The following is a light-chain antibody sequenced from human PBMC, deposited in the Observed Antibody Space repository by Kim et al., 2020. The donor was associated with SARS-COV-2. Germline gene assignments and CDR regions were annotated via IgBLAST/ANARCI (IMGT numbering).Light chain of an antibody. Sequence: VAPDQTASITCAGDKLGDRYANWYRQKPGQSPVVVIYQDGHRPSGIPERFSGSSSGNTATLTISGTQAMDEADYYCQAWDSSVVVFGGGTQLTVL. CDR1: KLGDRY. V-gene: IGLV3-1*01. CDR3: QAWDSSVVV. CDR2: QDG. J-gene: IGLJ2*01.